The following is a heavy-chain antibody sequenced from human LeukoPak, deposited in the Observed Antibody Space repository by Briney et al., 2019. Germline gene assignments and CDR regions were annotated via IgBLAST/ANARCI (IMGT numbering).Heavy chain of an antibody. V-gene: IGHV1-46*01. CDR1: GYTFTSYY. CDR3: ARGGSSGWYPSNYYYYGMDV. D-gene: IGHD6-19*01. Sequence: ASVKVSCKASGYTFTSYYMHWVRQAPGQGLEWMGIINPSGGSTSYAQKFQGRVTMTRDTSTSTVYMEPSSLRSEDTAVYYCARGGSSGWYPSNYYYYGMDVWGQGTTVTVSS. CDR2: INPSGGST. J-gene: IGHJ6*02.